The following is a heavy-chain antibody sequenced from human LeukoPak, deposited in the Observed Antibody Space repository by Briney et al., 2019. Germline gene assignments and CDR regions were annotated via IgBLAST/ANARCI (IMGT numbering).Heavy chain of an antibody. CDR1: GGSFSGYY. Sequence: SETLSLTCAVYGGSFSGYYWSWIRQPPGKGLEWIGEINHSGSTNYNPSLKSRVTISVDTSKNQFSLKLSSVTAADTAVYYCARGLSGSYSDNWSDPWGQGTLVTVSS. CDR2: INHSGST. J-gene: IGHJ5*02. V-gene: IGHV4-34*01. CDR3: ARGLSGSYSDNWSDP. D-gene: IGHD1-26*01.